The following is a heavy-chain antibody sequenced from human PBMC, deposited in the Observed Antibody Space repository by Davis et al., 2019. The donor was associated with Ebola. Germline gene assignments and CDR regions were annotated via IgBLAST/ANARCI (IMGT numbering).Heavy chain of an antibody. CDR3: ARDPKGAFDY. J-gene: IGHJ4*02. CDR1: GGSFSGYY. Sequence: SETLSLTCAVYGGSFSGYYWSWIRQPPGKGLEWIGYIYYSGSTDYNPSLESRVTISADTSKNQFSLHLTSVTAADTALYYCARDPKGAFDYWGQGTLVTVSS. D-gene: IGHD3-16*01. V-gene: IGHV4-59*01. CDR2: IYYSGST.